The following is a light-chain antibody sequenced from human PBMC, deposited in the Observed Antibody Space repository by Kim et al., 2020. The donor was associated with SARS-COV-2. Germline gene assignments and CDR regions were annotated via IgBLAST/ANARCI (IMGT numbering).Light chain of an antibody. CDR2: DAY. J-gene: IGKJ4*01. CDR3: QQRSNWPRTT. V-gene: IGKV3-11*01. CDR1: KSVSTA. Sequence: PPGERATSTCRPSKSVSTATDWCQQKPGHALRLLIYDAYNRATRIPDRVRGSVCLTDITLTLSSQEPVDIADYNCQQRSNWPRTTLGGGTKVEI.